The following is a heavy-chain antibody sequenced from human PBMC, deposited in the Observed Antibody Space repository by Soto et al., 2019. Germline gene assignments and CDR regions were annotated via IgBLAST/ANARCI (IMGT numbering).Heavy chain of an antibody. V-gene: IGHV3-73*01. D-gene: IGHD2-2*01. CDR2: IRSKANSYAT. Sequence: GGSLRLSCAASGFTFSGSAMHWVRQASGKGLEWVGRIRSKANSYATAYAASVKGRFTISRDDSKNTAYLQMNSLKTEDTAVYYCTRHNDKYQLPRPFYYYGMDVWGQGTTVTVSS. J-gene: IGHJ6*02. CDR1: GFTFSGSA. CDR3: TRHNDKYQLPRPFYYYGMDV.